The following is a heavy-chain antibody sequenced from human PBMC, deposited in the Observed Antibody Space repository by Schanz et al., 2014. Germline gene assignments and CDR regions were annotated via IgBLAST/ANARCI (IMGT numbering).Heavy chain of an antibody. CDR3: ARDRRRYCSTASCLHDNWFDP. CDR1: GYTFTSYG. Sequence: QVQLVQSGAEVKKPGASVKVSCKASGYTFTSYGINWVRQAPGQGLEWMGWISAYNGNTNYAQKLQGRVTMTTDTSTSTAYMELRSLRSDDTAVYYCARDRRRYCSTASCLHDNWFDPWGQGTMVTVSS. CDR2: ISAYNGNT. V-gene: IGHV1-18*01. J-gene: IGHJ5*01. D-gene: IGHD2-2*01.